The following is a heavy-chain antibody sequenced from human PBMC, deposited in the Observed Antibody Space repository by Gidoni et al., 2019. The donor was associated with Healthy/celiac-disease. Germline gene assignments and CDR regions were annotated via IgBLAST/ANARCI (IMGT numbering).Heavy chain of an antibody. CDR3: ARVGLLWFGELSGWFDP. D-gene: IGHD3-10*01. J-gene: IGHJ5*02. CDR1: GGSISSGGYH. Sequence: QVQLQESGPGPVKPSQTLSLTCNVSGGSISSGGYHWSWIRQHPGKGLEWIGYIYYSGSTCYNPSLKSRVTISVDTSKTQFSRELRSVTAADTAVYYCARVGLLWFGELSGWFDPWGQGTLVTVSS. V-gene: IGHV4-31*03. CDR2: IYYSGST.